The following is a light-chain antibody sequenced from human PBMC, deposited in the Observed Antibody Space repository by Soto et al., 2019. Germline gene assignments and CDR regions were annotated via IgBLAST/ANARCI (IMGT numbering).Light chain of an antibody. CDR3: AAWDDTLNGQV. V-gene: IGLV1-47*01. J-gene: IGLJ7*01. CDR1: RSNIGRNY. Sequence: QSVLTQPPSASGTPGQRVSISCSGSRSNIGRNYVYWYQQLPGTAPKLLIQRNNERPSGVPDRFSGSKSGTSVSLAIGGLRSEDEATYYCAAWDDTLNGQVFGRGTQLTVL. CDR2: RNN.